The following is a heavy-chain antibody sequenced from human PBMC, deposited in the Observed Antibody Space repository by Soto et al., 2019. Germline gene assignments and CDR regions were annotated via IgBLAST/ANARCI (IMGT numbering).Heavy chain of an antibody. V-gene: IGHV1-18*01. J-gene: IGHJ4*02. CDR2: IGGYKGNT. Sequence: QVQLEQSGAEVREPGASVKVSFKASDYSFTYYGVSWVREAPGQGLEWMGWIGGYKGNTNYAQKLQGRVTLTTDTSTSTAYMELRSLRSDATAVYYCAPHTLDTGMPSGYWGQGTLVTVSS. CDR3: APHTLDTGMPSGY. D-gene: IGHD5-18*01. CDR1: DYSFTYYG.